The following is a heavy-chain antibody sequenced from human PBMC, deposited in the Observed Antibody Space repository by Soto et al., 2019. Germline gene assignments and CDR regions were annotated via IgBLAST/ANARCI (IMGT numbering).Heavy chain of an antibody. CDR3: ARDGWKYSSSSDWFGP. V-gene: IGHV1-69*04. Sequence: SVKVSWKASGGSFSSYTISWVRQAPGQGLEWMGRIIPILGIANYAQKFQGRVTITADKSTSTAYMELSSLRSEDTAVYYCARDGWKYSSSSDWFGPWGQGTLVTVSS. CDR2: IIPILGIA. J-gene: IGHJ5*02. D-gene: IGHD6-6*01. CDR1: GGSFSSYT.